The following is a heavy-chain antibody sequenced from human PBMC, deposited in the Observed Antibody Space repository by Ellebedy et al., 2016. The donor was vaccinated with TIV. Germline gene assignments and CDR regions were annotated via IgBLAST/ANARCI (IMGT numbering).Heavy chain of an antibody. J-gene: IGHJ4*02. CDR3: ARDGNLIVGATVYFDY. D-gene: IGHD1-26*01. Sequence: PGGSLRLSCAGYGFTFSNARMTWVRQAPGKGLEWVSSISSTSSYIYYADSVKGRFTISRDNAKNSLYLQMNSLRAEDTAVYYCARDGNLIVGATVYFDYWGQGTLVTVSS. V-gene: IGHV3-21*01. CDR1: GFTFSNAR. CDR2: ISSTSSYI.